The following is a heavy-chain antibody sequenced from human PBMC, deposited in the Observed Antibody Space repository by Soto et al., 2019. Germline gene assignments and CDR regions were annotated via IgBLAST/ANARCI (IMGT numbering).Heavy chain of an antibody. CDR1: GDSVSSNSAA. V-gene: IGHV6-1*01. CDR2: TYYRSKWYN. CDR3: ARGACISTCRPNWFDP. J-gene: IGHJ5*02. Sequence: QVQLQQSGPGLVKPSQTLSLTCAISGDSVSSNSAAWNWIRQSPSRGLEWLGRTYYRSKWYNDYXXSVKSRITINXXTXKXXFSLQLNSVTPEDTAVYYCARGACISTCRPNWFDPWGQGTLVTVSS. D-gene: IGHD2-2*01.